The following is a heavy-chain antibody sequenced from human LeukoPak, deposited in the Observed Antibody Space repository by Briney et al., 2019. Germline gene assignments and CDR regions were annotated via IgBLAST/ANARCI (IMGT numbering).Heavy chain of an antibody. J-gene: IGHJ4*02. D-gene: IGHD2-15*01. V-gene: IGHV3-7*01. CDR1: GFTFSSYW. CDR3: ARVRAAATDY. CDR2: IKQGGSEK. Sequence: GGSLRLSCAASGFTFSSYWMSWVRQAPGKGLEWVANIKQGGSEKFYVDSVKGRFTISRDNAKRSLYLQMNSLRAEDTAVYYCARVRAAATDYWGQGTLVTVSS.